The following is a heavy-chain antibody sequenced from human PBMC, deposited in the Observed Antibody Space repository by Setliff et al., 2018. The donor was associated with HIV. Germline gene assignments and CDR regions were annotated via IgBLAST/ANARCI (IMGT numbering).Heavy chain of an antibody. CDR1: GGSISNYY. CDR3: ASLFHDTSAPWLNYFDH. Sequence: SETLSLTCTVSGGSISNYYWNWIRQSPGKGLEWIGYIYYSESADYNYNPSLKSRVTISVDTSKSQFSLNLSSVTAADTAMYYCASLFHDTSAPWLNYFDHWGQGTLVTVSS. V-gene: IGHV4-59*01. D-gene: IGHD3-22*01. J-gene: IGHJ4*02. CDR2: IYYSESADY.